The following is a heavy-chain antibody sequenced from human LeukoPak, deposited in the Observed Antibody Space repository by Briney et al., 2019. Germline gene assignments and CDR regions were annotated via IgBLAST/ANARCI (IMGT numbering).Heavy chain of an antibody. CDR3: ARVHSSGYSGYETFDY. Sequence: PSQTLSLTCTVSGGYISSGDYYWSWIRQPPGKGLERIGYIYYSGSTYYNPSLKSRVTISVDTSKNQFSLKLSSVTAADTAVYYCARVHSSGYSGYETFDYWGQGTLVTVSS. CDR2: IYYSGST. D-gene: IGHD5-12*01. V-gene: IGHV4-30-4*01. CDR1: GGYISSGDYY. J-gene: IGHJ4*02.